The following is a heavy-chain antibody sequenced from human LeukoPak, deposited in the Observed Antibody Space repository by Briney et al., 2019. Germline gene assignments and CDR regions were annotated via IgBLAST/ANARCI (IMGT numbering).Heavy chain of an antibody. V-gene: IGHV5-51*01. D-gene: IGHD1-26*01. J-gene: IGHJ3*02. CDR2: IFPGDSET. CDR1: GYRFTRFW. Sequence: GESLKISCKGSGYRFTRFWIGWVRQMPGKGLEWMGIIFPGDSETRYSPSFQGQVTISADKSISTAYLQWSSLKASDTAMYYCARQAGGQPDAFDIWGQGTMVTVSS. CDR3: ARQAGGQPDAFDI.